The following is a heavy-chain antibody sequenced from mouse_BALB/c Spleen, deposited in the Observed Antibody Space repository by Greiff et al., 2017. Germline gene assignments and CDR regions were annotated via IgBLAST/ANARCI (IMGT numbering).Heavy chain of an antibody. J-gene: IGHJ2*01. CDR1: GFTFSSYA. CDR2: ISSGGSYT. V-gene: IGHV5-9-4*01. Sequence: EVNLVESGGGLVKPGGSLKLSCAASGFTFSSYAMSWVRQSPEKRLEWVAEISSGGSYTYYPDTVTGRFTISRDNAKNTLYLEMSSLRSEDTAMYYCARVDGYYNFDYWGQGTTLTVSS. D-gene: IGHD2-3*01. CDR3: ARVDGYYNFDY.